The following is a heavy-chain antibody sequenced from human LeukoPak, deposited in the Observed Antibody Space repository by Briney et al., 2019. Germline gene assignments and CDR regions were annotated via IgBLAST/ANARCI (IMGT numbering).Heavy chain of an antibody. Sequence: GRSLRLSCAASGFTFSSYAMHWVRQAQARGWGGWAVISYDGSNKYYADSVKGRFTISRDNSKNTLYLQMNSLRAEDTAVYYCARDYTSVAALDYWGQGTLVTVSS. CDR2: ISYDGSNK. D-gene: IGHD2-15*01. V-gene: IGHV3-30-3*01. CDR3: ARDYTSVAALDY. CDR1: GFTFSSYA. J-gene: IGHJ4*02.